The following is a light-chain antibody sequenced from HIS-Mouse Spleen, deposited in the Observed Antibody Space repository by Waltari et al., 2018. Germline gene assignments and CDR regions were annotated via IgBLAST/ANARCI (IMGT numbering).Light chain of an antibody. Sequence: SYELTQPPSVSVSPGQTARITCSGDALPKQYAYWYQQKPGQAPVLVIYKDSERPSGIHERFSGSSSGTTVTLTISGVQAEEEADYYCQSADSSGTYSVVFGGGTKLTVL. CDR2: KDS. J-gene: IGLJ2*01. V-gene: IGLV3-25*02. CDR1: ALPKQY. CDR3: QSADSSGTYSVV.